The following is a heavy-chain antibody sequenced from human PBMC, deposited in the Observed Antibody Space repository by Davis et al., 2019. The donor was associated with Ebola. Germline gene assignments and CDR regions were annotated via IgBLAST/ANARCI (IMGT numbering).Heavy chain of an antibody. D-gene: IGHD6-13*01. J-gene: IGHJ3*02. CDR1: GYSFTSYW. V-gene: IGHV5-51*01. CDR2: IYPGDSDT. Sequence: GESLKISCKGSGYSFTSYWIGWVRQMPGKGLEWMGIIYPGDSDTRYSPSFQGQVTISADKSISTAYLQWSSLKASDTAMYYCARSMAAAAHHDAFDIWGQGTMVTVSS. CDR3: ARSMAAAAHHDAFDI.